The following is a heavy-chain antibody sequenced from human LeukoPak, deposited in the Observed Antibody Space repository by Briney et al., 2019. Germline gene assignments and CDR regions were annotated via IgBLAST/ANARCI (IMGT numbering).Heavy chain of an antibody. Sequence: SETLSLTCTVSGGSISSYYWSWIRQPPGKGLEWIGYIYYSGSTNYNPSLKSRVTISADTSKNQFSLKLSSVTAADTAVYYCARDPNYADYLAFDLWGQGTLVTASS. D-gene: IGHD4-17*01. J-gene: IGHJ5*02. CDR2: IYYSGST. CDR3: ARDPNYADYLAFDL. CDR1: GGSISSYY. V-gene: IGHV4-59*12.